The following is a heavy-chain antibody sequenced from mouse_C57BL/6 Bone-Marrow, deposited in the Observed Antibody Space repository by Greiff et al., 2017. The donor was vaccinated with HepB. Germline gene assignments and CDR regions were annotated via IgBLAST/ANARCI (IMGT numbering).Heavy chain of an antibody. CDR1: GFTFSSYT. CDR3: ARPPLDY. CDR2: ISGGGGNT. Sequence: EVQVVESGGGLVKPGGSLKLSCAASGFTFSSYTMSWVRQTPEKRLAWVATISGGGGNTYYPDSVKGRCTISRDNAKNTLYLQMSSLRSEDTALYYCARPPLDYWGQGTTLTVSS. J-gene: IGHJ2*01. V-gene: IGHV5-9*01.